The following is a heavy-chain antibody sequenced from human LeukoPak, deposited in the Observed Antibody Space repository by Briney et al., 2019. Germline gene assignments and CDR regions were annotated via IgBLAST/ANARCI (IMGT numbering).Heavy chain of an antibody. V-gene: IGHV3-21*01. CDR2: ISSSSSYI. Sequence: GGSLRLSCAASGFTFSSYSMNWVRQAPGKGLEWVSSISSSSSYIYYADSVKGRFTISRDNAKNSLYLQMNSLRAEDTAVYYCARDQSGYSTTWSGGMDVWGQGTTVTVSS. CDR1: GFTFSSYS. CDR3: ARDQSGYSTTWSGGMDV. D-gene: IGHD5-18*01. J-gene: IGHJ6*02.